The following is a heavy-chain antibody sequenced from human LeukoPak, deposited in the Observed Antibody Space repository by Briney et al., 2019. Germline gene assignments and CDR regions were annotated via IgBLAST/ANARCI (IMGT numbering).Heavy chain of an antibody. J-gene: IGHJ4*02. CDR2: IYYSGST. CDR3: ACNSGSCLRLLDY. V-gene: IGHV4-39*07. D-gene: IGHD1-26*01. CDR1: GGSISSSSYY. Sequence: SETLSLTCTVSGGSISSSSYYWGWIRQPPGKGLEWIGSIYYSGSTYYNPSLKSRVTISVDTSKNQFSLKLSSVTAADTAVYYCACNSGSCLRLLDYWGQGTLVTVSS.